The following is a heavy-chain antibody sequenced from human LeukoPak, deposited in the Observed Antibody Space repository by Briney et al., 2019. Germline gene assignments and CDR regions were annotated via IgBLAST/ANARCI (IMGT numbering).Heavy chain of an antibody. CDR2: INSDGGST. CDR3: AKSGGSGYIV. J-gene: IGHJ4*02. D-gene: IGHD3-22*01. V-gene: IGHV3-74*01. Sequence: PGGSLRLSCAASGFTFSSYWMHWFRQAPGKGLGWVSRINSDGGSTSYADSVKGRFTISRDNPKNTLYLQMNSLRAEDKAAYYCAKSGGSGYIVWGQGTLVTVSS. CDR1: GFTFSSYW.